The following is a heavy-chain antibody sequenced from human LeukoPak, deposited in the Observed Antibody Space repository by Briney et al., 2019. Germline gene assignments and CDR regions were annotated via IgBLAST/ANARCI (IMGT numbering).Heavy chain of an antibody. CDR3: ASGVTIWLGNAFDL. D-gene: IGHD3-3*01. V-gene: IGHV3-21*01. CDR1: GFTFSSYS. Sequence: GGSLRLSCAASGFTFSSYSMNWVRQAPGKGLEWVSSISSSSSYIYYADSVKGRFTISRDNAKNTLYLQMNSLRAEDSAVYYCASGVTIWLGNAFDLWGQGTMVTVSS. CDR2: ISSSSSYI. J-gene: IGHJ3*01.